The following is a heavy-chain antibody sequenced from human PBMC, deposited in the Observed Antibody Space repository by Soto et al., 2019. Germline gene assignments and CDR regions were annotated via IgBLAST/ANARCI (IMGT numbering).Heavy chain of an antibody. J-gene: IGHJ4*02. CDR3: TKNSAYALDY. CDR1: GYSVSNNNW. D-gene: IGHD5-12*01. CDR2: IHHGGST. V-gene: IGHV4-4*02. Sequence: KASETLSLTCDVSGYSVSNNNWWSWVRQSPGEGLEWIGEIHHGGSTNYNPSLKSRVTISVDKSKNQFFLKLSSVTAADTAVYYCTKNSAYALDYWGQGALVTVSS.